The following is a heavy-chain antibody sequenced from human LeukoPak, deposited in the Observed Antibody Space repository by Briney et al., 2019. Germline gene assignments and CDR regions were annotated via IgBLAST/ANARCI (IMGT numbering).Heavy chain of an antibody. D-gene: IGHD3-10*02. CDR3: AELGITMIGGV. CDR2: ISSSGSTI. V-gene: IGHV3-48*03. J-gene: IGHJ6*04. CDR1: GFIFSKYG. Sequence: GGSLRLSCGASGFIFSKYGMHWVRQAPGKGLEWVSYISSSGSTIYYADSVKGRFTISRDNAKNSLYLQMNSLRAEDTAVYYCAELGITMIGGVWGKGTTVTISS.